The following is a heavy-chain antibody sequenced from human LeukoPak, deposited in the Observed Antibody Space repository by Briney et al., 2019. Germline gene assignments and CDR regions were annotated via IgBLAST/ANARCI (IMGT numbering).Heavy chain of an antibody. J-gene: IGHJ4*02. CDR3: ARVDYGDYGFDY. CDR2: IKQDGSEK. CDR1: GFTFSTCW. D-gene: IGHD4-17*01. Sequence: GGSLRLSCAASGFTFSTCWMTWVRQAPGKGLEWVATIKQDGSEKYYVDSVKGRFTISRDNAKNSLYLQMKSLRAEDTAVYYCARVDYGDYGFDYWGQGTLVTVSS. V-gene: IGHV3-7*02.